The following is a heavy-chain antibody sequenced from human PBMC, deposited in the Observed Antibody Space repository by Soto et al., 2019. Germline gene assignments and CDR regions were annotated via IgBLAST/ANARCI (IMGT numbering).Heavy chain of an antibody. D-gene: IGHD3-16*02. Sequence: QVQLVQSGAEVKKPGSSVKVSCKASGGTFSSYTISWVRQAPGQGLEWMGRIIPILGIANYAQKFQGRVTXXAXKXXSTAYMELSSLRSEDTAVYYCASRLRLGELSLSEYWGQGTLVTVSS. CDR3: ASRLRLGELSLSEY. CDR2: IIPILGIA. CDR1: GGTFSSYT. J-gene: IGHJ4*02. V-gene: IGHV1-69*02.